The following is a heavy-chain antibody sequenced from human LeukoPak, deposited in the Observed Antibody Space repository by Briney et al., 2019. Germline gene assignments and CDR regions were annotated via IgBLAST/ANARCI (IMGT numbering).Heavy chain of an antibody. CDR1: GFTFSSYA. CDR3: ARDLYGDYSFDY. J-gene: IGHJ4*02. Sequence: GGSLRLSCAASGFTFSSYAVSWVRQAPGKGLEWVSSISSTSDYIYYADSVKGRFTISRDNAKNSLYLQMNSLRAEDTAVYYCARDLYGDYSFDYWGQGTLVTVSS. D-gene: IGHD4-17*01. V-gene: IGHV3-21*01. CDR2: ISSTSDYI.